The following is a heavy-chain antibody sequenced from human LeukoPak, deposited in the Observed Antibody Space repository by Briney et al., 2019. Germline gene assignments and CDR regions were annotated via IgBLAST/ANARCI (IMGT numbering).Heavy chain of an antibody. CDR2: IKPNNGGT. CDR3: ARGKVWGKGSTTYFDY. CDR1: DYTFTDYY. V-gene: IGHV1-2*02. J-gene: IGHJ4*02. Sequence: ASVKVSCKASDYTFTDYYLHWFRQAPGQGLEWMGWIKPNNGGTNYAQSFQGRVTMTRHTSITTAYMELSSLRSGDTAVYYCARGKVWGKGSTTYFDYWGQGTLVTVSS. D-gene: IGHD1-26*01.